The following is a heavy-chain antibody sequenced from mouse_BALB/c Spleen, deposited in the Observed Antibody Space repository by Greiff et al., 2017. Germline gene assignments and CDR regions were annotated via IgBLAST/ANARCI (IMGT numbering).Heavy chain of an antibody. D-gene: IGHD2-1*01. CDR1: GFNITDNY. J-gene: IGHJ4*01. V-gene: IGHV14-3*02. CDR2: IDPANGGT. CDR3: ARGGFYGKGD. Sequence: VQLKESGAELVKPGASVKLSCTASGFNITDNYMHWVKQRPEQGLEWIGRIDPANGGTKYDPKFQGKATITADTSSTTAYLQLSSLTSEDTAVYYCARGGFYGKGDWGQGTSVTVSS.